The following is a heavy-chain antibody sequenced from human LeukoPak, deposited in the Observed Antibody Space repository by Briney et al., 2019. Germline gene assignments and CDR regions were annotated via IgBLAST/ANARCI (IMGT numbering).Heavy chain of an antibody. D-gene: IGHD2-15*01. V-gene: IGHV3-21*01. CDR1: GFTFSSYS. CDR3: ARASGYCSGGSCYYFDY. Sequence: GGSLRLSCAASGFTFSSYSMNWVRQAPGKGLEWVSSISSSSSYIYYADSVKGRFTISRDNAKNSLYLQMNSLRAEDTAVYYCARASGYCSGGSCYYFDYWGQGTLVTVSS. CDR2: ISSSSSYI. J-gene: IGHJ4*02.